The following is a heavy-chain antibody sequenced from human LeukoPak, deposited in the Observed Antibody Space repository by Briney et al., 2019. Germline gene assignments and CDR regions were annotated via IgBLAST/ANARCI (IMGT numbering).Heavy chain of an antibody. CDR3: AKGLGSGSYYRGLDAFDI. CDR2: ISWKSGSI. D-gene: IGHD3-10*02. V-gene: IGHV3-9*01. Sequence: QPGGSLRLSCAASGFTFDDYAMHWVRQVPGKGLEWVSGISWKSGSIGYADSVKGRFTSSRDNAKNSLYLQMNSLRVEDTALYYYAKGLGSGSYYRGLDAFDIWGQGTMVTVSS. CDR1: GFTFDDYA. J-gene: IGHJ3*02.